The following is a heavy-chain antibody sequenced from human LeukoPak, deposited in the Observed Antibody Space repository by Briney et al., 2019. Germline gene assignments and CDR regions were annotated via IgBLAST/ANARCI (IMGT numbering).Heavy chain of an antibody. J-gene: IGHJ3*02. CDR3: AEDVSRITTVTADAFDI. V-gene: IGHV3-74*01. Sequence: GGSLRLSCAASGFTFSSYWMHWVRQAPGKGLVWFSRINSDGSSTSYADSVKGRFTISRDNAKNTLYLQMNSLRAEDTAVYYCAEDVSRITTVTADAFDIWGQGTMVTVSS. CDR2: INSDGSST. CDR1: GFTFSSYW. D-gene: IGHD4-17*01.